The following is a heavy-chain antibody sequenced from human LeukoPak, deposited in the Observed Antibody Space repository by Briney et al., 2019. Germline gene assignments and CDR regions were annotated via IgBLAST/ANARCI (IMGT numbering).Heavy chain of an antibody. CDR1: GYTFTGYY. CDR2: INPNSGGT. Sequence: ASVKVSCKASGYTFTGYYMHWVRQAPGQGLEWMGWINPNSGGTNYAQKFQGRVTMTRDTSISTAYMELSRLRSDDTAVYYCARVDYYDSSGYPSFDIWGQGTMVTVSS. CDR3: ARVDYYDSSGYPSFDI. D-gene: IGHD3-22*01. V-gene: IGHV1-2*02. J-gene: IGHJ3*02.